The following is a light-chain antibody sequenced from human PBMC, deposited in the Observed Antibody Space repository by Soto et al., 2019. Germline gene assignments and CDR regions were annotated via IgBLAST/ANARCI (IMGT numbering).Light chain of an antibody. Sequence: QSVLTQPPSASTTPGQKVTISCSGSNANIGNNKVNWYQQLPGTAPKLLIYSSNQRPSGVPDRFSGSKAGTSASLAISGLQSEDGANYYCATWDDSLHGYVFGAGTKLTVL. J-gene: IGLJ1*01. CDR2: SSN. CDR3: ATWDDSLHGYV. CDR1: NANIGNNK. V-gene: IGLV1-44*01.